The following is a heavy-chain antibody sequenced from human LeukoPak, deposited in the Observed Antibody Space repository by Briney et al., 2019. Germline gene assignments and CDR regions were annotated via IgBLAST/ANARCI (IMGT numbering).Heavy chain of an antibody. J-gene: IGHJ4*02. Sequence: SETLSLTCTVSGGSISSYYWSWLRQPPGKGLEWIGYIYYSGSTNYNPSLTSRVTISLDTSKNQFSLKVSSVAAADTAGYYCARGNLDTAGSFYYWGQGTLVTVSS. CDR1: GGSISSYY. CDR2: IYYSGST. D-gene: IGHD5-18*01. CDR3: ARGNLDTAGSFYY. V-gene: IGHV4-59*01.